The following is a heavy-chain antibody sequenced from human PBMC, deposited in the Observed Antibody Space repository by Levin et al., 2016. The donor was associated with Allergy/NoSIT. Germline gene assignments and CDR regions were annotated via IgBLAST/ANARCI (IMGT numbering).Heavy chain of an antibody. CDR2: INPSGGST. D-gene: IGHD3-16*01. CDR1: GYTFTSYY. Sequence: ASVKVSCKASGYTFTSYYMHWVRQAPGQGLEWMGIINPSGGSTSYAQKFQGRVTMTRDTSTSTVYMELSSLRSEDTAVYYCASSRLSPGMGELWMLVYWGQGTLVTVSS. CDR3: ASSRLSPGMGELWMLVY. J-gene: IGHJ4*02. V-gene: IGHV1-46*01.